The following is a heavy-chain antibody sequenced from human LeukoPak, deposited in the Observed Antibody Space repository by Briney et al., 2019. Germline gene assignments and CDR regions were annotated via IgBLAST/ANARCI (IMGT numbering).Heavy chain of an antibody. CDR3: ASVAVWGSYDGTPDY. CDR2: INPSGGST. Sequence: ASVKVSCKASGYTFTSYYMHWVRQAPGQGLEWMGIINPSGGSTSYAQKFQGRVTMTRDTSTSTVYMELSSLRAEDTAVYYCASVAVWGSYDGTPDYWGQGTLVTVSS. CDR1: GYTFTSYY. D-gene: IGHD3-16*01. J-gene: IGHJ4*02. V-gene: IGHV1-46*01.